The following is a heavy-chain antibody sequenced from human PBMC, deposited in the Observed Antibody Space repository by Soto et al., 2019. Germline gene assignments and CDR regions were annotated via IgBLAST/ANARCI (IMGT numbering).Heavy chain of an antibody. D-gene: IGHD3-3*01. CDR1: GFTFSSYA. CDR2: ISYDGSNK. Sequence: VQLVESGGGLVQPGGSLRLSCAASGFTFSSYAMHWVRQAPGKGLEWVAVISYDGSNKYYADSVKGRFTISRDNSKNTLYLQMNSLRAEDTAVYYCARDPLGPTIFGVVIFDYYGMDVWGQGTTVTVSS. V-gene: IGHV3-30-3*01. CDR3: ARDPLGPTIFGVVIFDYYGMDV. J-gene: IGHJ6*02.